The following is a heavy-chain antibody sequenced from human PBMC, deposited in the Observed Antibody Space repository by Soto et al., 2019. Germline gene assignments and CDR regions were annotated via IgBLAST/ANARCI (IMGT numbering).Heavy chain of an antibody. V-gene: IGHV3-30*18. CDR2: ISYDGSNK. CDR3: AKDRTPTSLRSALPYYDFWSGYYTETLSLDY. D-gene: IGHD3-3*01. CDR1: GFTFSSYG. Sequence: GGSLRLSCAASGFTFSSYGMHWVRQAPGKGLEWVAVISYDGSNKYYADSVKGRFTISRDNSKNTLYLQMNSLRAEDTAVYYCAKDRTPTSLRSALPYYDFWSGYYTETLSLDYWGQGTLVTVSS. J-gene: IGHJ4*02.